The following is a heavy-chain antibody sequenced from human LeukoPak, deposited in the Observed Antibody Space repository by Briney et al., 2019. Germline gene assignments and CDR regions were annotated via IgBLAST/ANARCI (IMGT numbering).Heavy chain of an antibody. CDR2: IWYDGSNK. Sequence: GGSLRLSCAASGFTFSSYGMHWVRQAPGKGLEWVAVIWYDGSNKYYADSVKGRFTISRDNSKNTLYLQMNSLRAEDTAVYYCASDYCINGVCYPHWGQGTLVTVSS. V-gene: IGHV3-33*01. D-gene: IGHD2-8*01. J-gene: IGHJ4*02. CDR1: GFTFSSYG. CDR3: ASDYCINGVCYPH.